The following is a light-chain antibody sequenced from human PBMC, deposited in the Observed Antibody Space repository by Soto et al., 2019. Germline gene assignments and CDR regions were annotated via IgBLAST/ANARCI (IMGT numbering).Light chain of an antibody. CDR1: QSLLHSNGYNY. CDR2: LGS. J-gene: IGKJ2*01. V-gene: IGKV2-28*01. CDR3: MQALQILYT. Sequence: DIVMTQSPLSLPVTPGEPASISCRSSQSLLHSNGYNYLDWYLQKPGQSPQLLIYLGSNRASGVPDRFSGSGSGTDFTLKISRVEAEDVGVYYCMQALQILYTFGQWTKLEIK.